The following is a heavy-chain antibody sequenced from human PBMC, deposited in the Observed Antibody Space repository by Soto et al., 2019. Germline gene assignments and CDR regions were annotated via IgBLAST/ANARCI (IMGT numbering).Heavy chain of an antibody. CDR1: GFSFSNLF. J-gene: IGHJ4*02. Sequence: EVQLVESGGGLVQPGGSLRLSCAASGFSFSNLFMPWIRQAPGKGLEWVSVISSDGSTYYADSVKGRLTISRDNSKNTRYLEMNRLRAGDTAVYYCARDTLGGAYDFRHGGQGTLVTVSS. V-gene: IGHV3-66*01. CDR3: ARDTLGGAYDFRH. CDR2: ISSDGST. D-gene: IGHD3-3*01.